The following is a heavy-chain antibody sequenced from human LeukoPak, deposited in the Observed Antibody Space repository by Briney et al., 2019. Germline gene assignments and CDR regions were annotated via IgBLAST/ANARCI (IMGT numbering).Heavy chain of an antibody. V-gene: IGHV3-23*01. CDR1: GFTFSSNS. J-gene: IGHJ4*02. CDR2: ISGSGDST. Sequence: GGSLRLSCAASGFTFSSNSMTWVRQTPGKGLEWVSGISGSGDSTFYADSVKGRFTISRDNSRNTLYLQMSSLRPEDTAVYYCTKWSGFGDDWGQGTWSPSP. CDR3: TKWSGFGDD. D-gene: IGHD3-10*01.